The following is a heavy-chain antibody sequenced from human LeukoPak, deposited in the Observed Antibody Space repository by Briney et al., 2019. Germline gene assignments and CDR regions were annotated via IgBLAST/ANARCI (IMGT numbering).Heavy chain of an antibody. CDR1: GGTFSSYA. D-gene: IGHD3-22*01. CDR3: ARGYDSSGPVRPTNNWFDP. Sequence: SVKVSCKASGGTFSSYAISWVRQAPGQGLEWMGGIIPIFGTANYAQKFQGRVTITADESTSTAYMELSSLRSEDTAVYYCARGYDSSGPVRPTNNWFDPWGQGTLVTVSS. V-gene: IGHV1-69*01. CDR2: IIPIFGTA. J-gene: IGHJ5*02.